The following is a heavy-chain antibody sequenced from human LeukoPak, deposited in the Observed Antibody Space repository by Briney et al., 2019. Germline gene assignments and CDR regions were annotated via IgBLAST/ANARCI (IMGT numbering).Heavy chain of an antibody. Sequence: SETLSLTCAVSGGSFGSYYWTWIRQSPGNGLEWIGQIDHTGTTAYNPSLQTRVTISLDTSKTQFSVNVTSLTAADTAVYYCARGHWGGYNRFDYWGRGTQVTVSS. CDR1: GGSFGSYY. CDR2: IDHTGTT. CDR3: ARGHWGGYNRFDY. V-gene: IGHV4-34*01. J-gene: IGHJ4*02. D-gene: IGHD5-24*01.